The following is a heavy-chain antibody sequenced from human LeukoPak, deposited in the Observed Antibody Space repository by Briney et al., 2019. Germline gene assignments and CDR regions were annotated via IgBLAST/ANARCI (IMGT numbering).Heavy chain of an antibody. J-gene: IGHJ4*02. D-gene: IGHD3-3*01. CDR2: INPNSGGT. Sequence: ASVKVSCKASGYTFTGYYMHWVRQAPGQGLEWMGWINPNSGGTNYAQKFQGRVTMTRDTSISTAYMELSRLRSDDTAVYYCARGSNPFDTIFGVAQFDYWGRGTLVTVSS. CDR1: GYTFTGYY. CDR3: ARGSNPFDTIFGVAQFDY. V-gene: IGHV1-2*02.